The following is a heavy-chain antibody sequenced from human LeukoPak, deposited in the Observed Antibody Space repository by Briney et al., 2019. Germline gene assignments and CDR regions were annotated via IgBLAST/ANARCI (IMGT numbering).Heavy chain of an antibody. CDR3: ATTYGSGSYYKFEY. J-gene: IGHJ4*02. CDR2: INPSDGAT. D-gene: IGHD3-10*01. CDR1: GYTFTIYY. Sequence: ASVKVSFKASGYTFTIYYIHWVRQAPGQGLEWMGMINPSDGATIYAQKFQGRVTMTKDTSTDTAYMELSSLRSEDTAVYYCATTYGSGSYYKFEYWGQGTLVTVSS. V-gene: IGHV1-46*01.